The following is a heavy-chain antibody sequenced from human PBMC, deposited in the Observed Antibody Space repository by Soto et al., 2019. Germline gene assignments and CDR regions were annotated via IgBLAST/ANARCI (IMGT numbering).Heavy chain of an antibody. Sequence: SETLSLTGTVSGGSISSYDCSWIRQPPGKGLEWIGYIYYSGITNYNPSLKSRVTISVDTSKNQFSLKLSSVTAADTAVYYCERAQHYYGSWRGNCMDVGGQAT. CDR3: ERAQHYYGSWRGNCMDV. D-gene: IGHD3-10*01. J-gene: IGHJ6*02. V-gene: IGHV4-59*01. CDR2: IYYSGIT. CDR1: GGSISSYD.